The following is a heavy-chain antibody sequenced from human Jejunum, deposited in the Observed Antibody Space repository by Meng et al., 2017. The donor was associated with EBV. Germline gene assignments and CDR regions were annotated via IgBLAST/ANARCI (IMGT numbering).Heavy chain of an antibody. V-gene: IGHV3-23*04. CDR2: VSSGGDNT. CDR3: AKDLSDSGTYRKYFDY. J-gene: IGHJ4*02. Sequence: EVQLVESXGGWVQPGXSLRLAXAASGFTFNIYAMSWVRQAPGKGLEWVSAVSSGGDNTYYADSVKGRFTISRDSSKNTLYLQMNSLRAEDTAIYYCAKDLSDSGTYRKYFDYWGQGTLVTVSS. D-gene: IGHD3-16*02. CDR1: GFTFNIYA.